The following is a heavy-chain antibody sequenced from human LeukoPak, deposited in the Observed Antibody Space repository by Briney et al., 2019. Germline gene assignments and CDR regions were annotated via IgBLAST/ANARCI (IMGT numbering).Heavy chain of an antibody. CDR2: INHNGNVN. CDR3: ARGGGLDV. CDR1: GFTFSSYW. D-gene: IGHD3-16*01. J-gene: IGHJ6*02. V-gene: IGHV3-7*03. Sequence: GGSLRLSCAASGFTFSSYWMIWARQAPGKGLEWVASINHNGNVNYYVDSVKGRFTISRDNAKNSLYLQMSNLRAEDTAVYFCARGGGLDVWGQGATVTVSS.